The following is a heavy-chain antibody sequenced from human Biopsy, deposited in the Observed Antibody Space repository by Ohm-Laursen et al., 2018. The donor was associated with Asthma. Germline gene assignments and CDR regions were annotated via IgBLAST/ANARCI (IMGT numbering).Heavy chain of an antibody. CDR1: PGSFSGFF. J-gene: IGHJ6*02. V-gene: IGHV4-34*01. CDR3: ARGPELDV. Sequence: SETLSLTCYVYPGSFSGFFWTWIRQSPGKGLEWIGETNERGVTNNNPSLKSRVIISIDTYWNRVSLTLTSVTAADTAVYYCARGPELDVWGQGTTVTVSS. CDR2: TNERGVT.